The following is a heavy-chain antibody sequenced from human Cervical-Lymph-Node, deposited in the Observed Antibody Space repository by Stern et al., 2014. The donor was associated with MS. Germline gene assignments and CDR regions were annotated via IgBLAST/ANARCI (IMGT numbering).Heavy chain of an antibody. CDR2: ISAYSGNT. V-gene: IGHV1-18*01. D-gene: IGHD6-6*01. Sequence: QVQLVQSGPEVKKPGASVNVSCKASGYTFSAYGISWVRQAPGQGLEWMGWISAYSGNTDYAQKFQGRVTMTTDTSTSTAYMELRSLRSDDTAVYYCAREPSQPRNWFDPWGQGTLGTVSS. CDR3: AREPSQPRNWFDP. CDR1: GYTFSAYG. J-gene: IGHJ5*02.